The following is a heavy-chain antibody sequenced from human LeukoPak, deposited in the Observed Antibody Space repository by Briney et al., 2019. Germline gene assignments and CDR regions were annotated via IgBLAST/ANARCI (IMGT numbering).Heavy chain of an antibody. CDR2: ISSSGSRI. V-gene: IGHV3-48*03. J-gene: IGHJ4*02. Sequence: GGSLRLSCAASGFTFSSYEMNWVRQAPGKGLEWVSYISSSGSRIYYTASVKGRFTISRDNAKNSLYLQMNSLRVEDTALYYCARNTLAIAAAAFFDFWGQGTLVTASS. D-gene: IGHD6-13*01. CDR3: ARNTLAIAAAAFFDF. CDR1: GFTFSSYE.